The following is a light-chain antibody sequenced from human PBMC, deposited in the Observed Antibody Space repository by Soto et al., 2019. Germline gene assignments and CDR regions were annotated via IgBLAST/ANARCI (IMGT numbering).Light chain of an antibody. V-gene: IGKV4-1*01. CDR3: QQYFNTPLT. CDR2: WAS. Sequence: DIVMTQSPDSLAVSLGERATINCKSSQNVLNRANDKNYIAWYQQKPGQPPKLLIYWASTRESDVPDRFSGSGSATDFTLTISSLQAGDVAVYFCQQYFNTPLTFGGGNKVEIK. CDR1: QNVLNRANDKNY. J-gene: IGKJ4*01.